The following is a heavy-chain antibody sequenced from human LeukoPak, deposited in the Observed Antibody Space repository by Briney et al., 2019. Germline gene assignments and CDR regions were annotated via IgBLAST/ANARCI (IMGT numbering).Heavy chain of an antibody. V-gene: IGHV4-59*08. CDR3: ARHMGLGYSYGYPYFDY. J-gene: IGHJ4*02. CDR2: IYYSGST. CDR1: GGSISSYY. Sequence: SETLSLTCTVSGGSISSYYWSWIRQPPGKGLEWIGNIYYSGSTNYNPPLKSRVTISVDTSKNQFSLKLSSVTAADTAVYYCARHMGLGYSYGYPYFDYWGQGTLVTVSS. D-gene: IGHD5-18*01.